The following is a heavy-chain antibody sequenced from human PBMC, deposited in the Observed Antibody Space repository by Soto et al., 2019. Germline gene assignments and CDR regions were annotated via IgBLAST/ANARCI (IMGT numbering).Heavy chain of an antibody. V-gene: IGHV5-51*01. J-gene: IGHJ3*02. D-gene: IGHD3-22*01. CDR1: GYSFTSYW. CDR3: ARPNPYYYDSSGTGAFDI. Sequence: LKISCKGSGYSFTSYWIGWVRQMPGKGLEWMGIIYPGDSDTRYSPSFQGQVTISADKSISTAYLQWSSLKASDTAMYYCARPNPYYYDSSGTGAFDIWGQGTMVTVSS. CDR2: IYPGDSDT.